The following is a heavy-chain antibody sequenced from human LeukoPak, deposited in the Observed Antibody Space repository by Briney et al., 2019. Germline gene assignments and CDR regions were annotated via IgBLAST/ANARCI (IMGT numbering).Heavy chain of an antibody. CDR2: ISSGSSFM. CDR1: GGSISSSN. V-gene: IGHV3-21*01. J-gene: IGHJ5*02. CDR3: ARDYYDSSGSSWFDP. D-gene: IGHD3-22*01. Sequence: PSETLSLTCAVSGGSISSSNWWSWVRQPPGKGLEWVSSISSGSSFMYYADSVKGRFTISRDNAKNSLYLQMNSLRAKDTALYYCARDYYDSSGSSWFDPWGQGTLVTVSS.